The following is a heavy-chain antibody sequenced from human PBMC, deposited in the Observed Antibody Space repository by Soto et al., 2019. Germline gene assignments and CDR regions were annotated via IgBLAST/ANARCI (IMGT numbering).Heavy chain of an antibody. J-gene: IGHJ4*02. D-gene: IGHD2-15*01. CDR3: ARDSVVVVAAIPDY. Sequence: ASVKVSCKASGYTFTIYGISWVRQAPGQGLEWMGWISAYNGNTNYAQKLQGRVTMTTDTSTSTAYMELRSLRSDDTAVYYCARDSVVVVAAIPDYWGQGTLVTVSS. CDR1: GYTFTIYG. V-gene: IGHV1-18*01. CDR2: ISAYNGNT.